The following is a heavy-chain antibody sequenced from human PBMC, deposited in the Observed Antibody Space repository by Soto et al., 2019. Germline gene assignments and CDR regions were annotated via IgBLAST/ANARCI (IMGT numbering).Heavy chain of an antibody. J-gene: IGHJ4*02. D-gene: IGHD1-26*01. CDR2: ISYDGSNK. CDR1: GFTFSSYA. Sequence: GGSLRLSCAASGFTFSSYAMHWVRQAPGKGLEWVAVISYDGSNKYYADSVKGRFTISRDNSKNTLYLQMNSLRAGDTAVYYCARGREAYFDYWGQGTLVTVSS. V-gene: IGHV3-30-3*01. CDR3: ARGREAYFDY.